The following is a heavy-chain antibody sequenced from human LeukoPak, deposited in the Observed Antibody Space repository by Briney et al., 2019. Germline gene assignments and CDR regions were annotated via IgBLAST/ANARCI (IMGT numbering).Heavy chain of an antibody. CDR1: GFTFSRNW. CDR3: TRGYNTASLD. D-gene: IGHD5-18*01. Sequence: GGSLRLSCVASGFTFSRNWLHWVRHVPGKGLVWVSRINTDGSTTNYADSVKGRFTIPRDNTKNTLYLQMNSLRAEDSAVYFCTRGYNTASLDWGQGTRITVAS. J-gene: IGHJ4*02. CDR2: INTDGSTT. V-gene: IGHV3-74*01.